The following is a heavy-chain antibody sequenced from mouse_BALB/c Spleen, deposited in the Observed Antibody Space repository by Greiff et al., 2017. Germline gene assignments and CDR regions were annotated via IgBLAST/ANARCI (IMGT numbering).Heavy chain of an antibody. Sequence: VQLVESGGGLVQPGGSRKLSCAASGFTFSSFGMHWVRQAPEKGLEWVAYISSGSSTIYYADTVKGRFTISRDNPKNTLFLQMTSLRSEDTAMYYCAREDYALYAMDYWGQGTSVTVSS. D-gene: IGHD2-4*01. J-gene: IGHJ4*01. CDR3: AREDYALYAMDY. CDR2: ISSGSSTI. V-gene: IGHV5-17*02. CDR1: GFTFSSFG.